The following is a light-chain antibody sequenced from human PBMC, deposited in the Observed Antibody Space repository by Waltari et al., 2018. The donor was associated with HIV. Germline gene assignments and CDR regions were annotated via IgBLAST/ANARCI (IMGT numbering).Light chain of an antibody. CDR3: CSYASTTDTYVV. J-gene: IGLJ2*01. V-gene: IGLV2-23*02. CDR2: EVS. CDR1: SRYVWSYKL. Sequence: QSALTQPASVSGSPGQSITIPCTGTSRYVWSYKLGHWYQQHPGKAPKLIIYEVSKRPSGVSNRFSGSKSGSTAALTISGLQPEDEADYCCCSYASTTDTYVVFGGGTKLTVL.